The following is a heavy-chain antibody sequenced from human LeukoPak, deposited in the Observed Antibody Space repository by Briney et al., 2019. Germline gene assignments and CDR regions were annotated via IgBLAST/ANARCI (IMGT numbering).Heavy chain of an antibody. V-gene: IGHV4-38-2*01. J-gene: IGHJ4*02. CDR1: GYSISGGYY. CDR2: IYHSGST. D-gene: IGHD1-26*01. Sequence: PSETLSLTCAVSGYSISGGYYWGWIRQPPGKGLEWIGSIYHSGSTYYNPSLKSRVTISVDTSKNQFSLKLSSVTAADTAVYYCARLGGGLDYWGQGTLVTVSS. CDR3: ARLGGGLDY.